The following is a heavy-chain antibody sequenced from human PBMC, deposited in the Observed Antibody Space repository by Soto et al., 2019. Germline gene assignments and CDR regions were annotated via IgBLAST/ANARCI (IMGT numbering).Heavy chain of an antibody. D-gene: IGHD2-15*01. CDR1: GFTLSSYW. Sequence: GGSLRLSCAASGFTLSSYWMHWVRQAPGKGLVWVSRINSDGSSTSYADSVKGRFTISRDNAKNTLYLQMNSLRAEDTAVYYCARALQGYCSGGTCYSVLTYYYYGMDVWGQGTTVTVSS. CDR2: INSDGSST. CDR3: ARALQGYCSGGTCYSVLTYYYYGMDV. V-gene: IGHV3-74*01. J-gene: IGHJ6*02.